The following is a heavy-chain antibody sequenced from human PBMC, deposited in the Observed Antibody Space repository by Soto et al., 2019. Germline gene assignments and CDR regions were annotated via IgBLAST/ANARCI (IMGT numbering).Heavy chain of an antibody. CDR1: GDSVTSVSDY. V-gene: IGHV4-61*01. J-gene: IGHJ3*02. CDR2: IYYSGSA. CDR3: VRFYGNAFDI. Sequence: SETLSLTCTVSGDSVTSVSDYWSWIRQPPGKGLEWIGYIYYSGSADYNPSLGSRVTISIDTSKNQFSLKLTSVTAAATAGYYCVRFYGNAFDIWGPGTLVTVSS. D-gene: IGHD3-10*01.